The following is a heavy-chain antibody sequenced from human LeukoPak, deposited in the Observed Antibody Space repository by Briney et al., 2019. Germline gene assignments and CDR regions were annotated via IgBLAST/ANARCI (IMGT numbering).Heavy chain of an antibody. J-gene: IGHJ6*03. CDR2: IYTSGST. CDR1: GNSISSGDNY. CDR3: AREGGIVVAGTWGRNSYYMDV. V-gene: IGHV4-61*02. Sequence: TPSETLSLTCTVSGNSISSGDNYWSWIRQPAGKGLEWIGRIYTSGSTNYNPSLKSRVTISGDTSKNQFSLRLSSVTAADTAVYYCAREGGIVVAGTWGRNSYYMDVWGKGTTVTVSS. D-gene: IGHD6-19*01.